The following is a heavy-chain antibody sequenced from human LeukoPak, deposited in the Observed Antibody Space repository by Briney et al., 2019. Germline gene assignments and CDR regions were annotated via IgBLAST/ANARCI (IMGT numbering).Heavy chain of an antibody. Sequence: GESLKISCKGSGYRFTSYWIGWVRQMPGKGLERMGIIYPGDSGTRYSPSFQGQVTIPADKSISTAFLQGISLKASDTAMYYCAVYTSSWYSADYWGQGTLVTVSS. D-gene: IGHD6-13*01. CDR2: IYPGDSGT. J-gene: IGHJ4*02. V-gene: IGHV5-51*01. CDR1: GYRFTSYW. CDR3: AVYTSSWYSADY.